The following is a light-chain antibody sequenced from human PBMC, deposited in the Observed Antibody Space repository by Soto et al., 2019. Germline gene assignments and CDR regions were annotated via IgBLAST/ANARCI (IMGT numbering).Light chain of an antibody. Sequence: VMTQSPATLSVSPGERATLSCRASQSVDISLAWYQQKPGQTPRLLVYGASTRATGIPARFSGSGSGTEFTLTISSLQSEDFGVYFCQQYDQWWTVGKGTKVDIK. CDR1: QSVDIS. V-gene: IGKV3-15*01. CDR3: QQYDQWWT. CDR2: GAS. J-gene: IGKJ1*01.